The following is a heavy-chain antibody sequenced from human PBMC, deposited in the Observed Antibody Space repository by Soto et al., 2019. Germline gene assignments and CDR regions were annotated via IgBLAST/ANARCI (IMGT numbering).Heavy chain of an antibody. CDR1: GDSVSSNSAA. V-gene: IGHV6-1*01. D-gene: IGHD2-15*01. CDR3: ARVGYCSGGSCYSPAWFDP. CDR2: TYYRSKWYN. Sequence: SQTLSLTCAISGDSVSSNSAAWNWIRQSPSRGLEWLGRTYYRSKWYNDYAVSVKSRITINPDTSKNQFSLQLNSVTPEGTAVYYCARVGYCSGGSCYSPAWFDPWGQGTLVTVSS. J-gene: IGHJ5*02.